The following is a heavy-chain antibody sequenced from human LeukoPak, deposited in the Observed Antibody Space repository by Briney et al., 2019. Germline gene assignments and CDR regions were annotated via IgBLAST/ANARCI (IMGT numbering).Heavy chain of an antibody. CDR2: IIGGGRTT. D-gene: IGHD2-21*01. J-gene: IGHJ6*03. CDR1: GFTFRSFA. V-gene: IGHV3-23*01. Sequence: PGGSLRLSCAASGFTFRSFAMSWVRQAPGKGLEWVSGIIGGGRTTFYAASVKGRFTISRDNSKNTLCMQMNSLRAEDTAIYYCAKKEGDTYFSWYMDVWGKGTPVTVSS. CDR3: AKKEGDTYFSWYMDV.